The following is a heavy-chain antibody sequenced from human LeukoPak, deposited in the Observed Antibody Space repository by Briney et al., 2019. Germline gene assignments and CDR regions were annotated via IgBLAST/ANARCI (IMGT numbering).Heavy chain of an antibody. D-gene: IGHD6-13*01. Sequence: SETLSLTCTVSGHSISSGYYWGWIRQPPGKGLEWIGSIYHSGSTYYNPSLKSRVTISVDTSKNQFSLKLSSVTAADTAVYYCARGLAAAEAGYYFDYWGQGTLVTVSS. CDR3: ARGLAAAEAGYYFDY. CDR2: IYHSGST. V-gene: IGHV4-38-2*02. CDR1: GHSISSGYY. J-gene: IGHJ4*02.